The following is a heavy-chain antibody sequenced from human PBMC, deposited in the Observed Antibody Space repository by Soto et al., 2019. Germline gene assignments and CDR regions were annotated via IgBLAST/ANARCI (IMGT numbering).Heavy chain of an antibody. V-gene: IGHV3-33*01. D-gene: IGHD4-4*01. CDR2: IWNDGSNK. CDR1: GFTLSSYG. CDR3: ASGLTTVTDLTPGGMDV. J-gene: IGHJ6*02. Sequence: QVQLVESGGGVVQPGRSLRLSCAASGFTLSSYGMHWVRQAPGKGLEWVAVIWNDGSNKYYADSVKGRFTISRDNSKNTLYLQMNSLRAEDTAVYYCASGLTTVTDLTPGGMDVWGQGTTVTVSS.